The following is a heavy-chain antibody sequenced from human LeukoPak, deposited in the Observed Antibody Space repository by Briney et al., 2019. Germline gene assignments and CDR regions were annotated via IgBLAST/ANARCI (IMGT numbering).Heavy chain of an antibody. CDR2: INSDGSST. CDR1: GFTFSSYW. Sequence: GGSLRLSCAASGFTFSSYWMHWVRQAPGKGLVRVSRINSDGSSTSYADSVKGRFTISRDNAKNTLYLQMNSLRAEDTAVYYCARDRCSGGSCYVGYYGMDVWGQGTTVTVSS. J-gene: IGHJ6*02. CDR3: ARDRCSGGSCYVGYYGMDV. V-gene: IGHV3-74*01. D-gene: IGHD2-15*01.